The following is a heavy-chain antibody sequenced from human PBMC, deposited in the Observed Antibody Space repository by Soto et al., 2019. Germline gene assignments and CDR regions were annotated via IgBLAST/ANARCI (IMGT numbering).Heavy chain of an antibody. CDR1: GFTFSSYW. J-gene: IGHJ4*02. Sequence: GGSLRLSCAASGFTFSSYWMHWVRQAPGRGLVWVSSISSSSAFRNYADSVKGRFSISRDNEKNLVYLQMDSLRAEDTAVYYCARDPRLSVLFLLAMDVFWGQGVLVSVSS. D-gene: IGHD6-19*01. CDR3: ARDPRLSVLFLLAMDVF. V-gene: IGHV3-21*01. CDR2: ISSSSAFR.